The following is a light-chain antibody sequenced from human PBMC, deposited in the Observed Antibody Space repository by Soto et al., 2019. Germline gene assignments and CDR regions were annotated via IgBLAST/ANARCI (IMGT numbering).Light chain of an antibody. J-gene: IGKJ1*01. CDR1: QSINTF. V-gene: IGKV1-39*01. Sequence: DIQMTQSPSSLSASVGDTVTITCRASQSINTFLNWYQQKPGKAPKLLIYAASSLQSGVPSRFSGSGSGTDFTLTISSLQPGDFATYYCQHSYKTLAWTFGQGTTVDIK. CDR2: AAS. CDR3: QHSYKTLAWT.